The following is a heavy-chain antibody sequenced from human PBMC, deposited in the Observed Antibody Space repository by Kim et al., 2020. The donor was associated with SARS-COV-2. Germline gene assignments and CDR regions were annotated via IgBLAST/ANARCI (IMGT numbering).Heavy chain of an antibody. CDR1: GFTFSSYE. CDR3: ARDEVATTHYYGMDV. V-gene: IGHV3-48*03. D-gene: IGHD5-12*01. J-gene: IGHJ6*02. Sequence: GGSLRLSCAASGFTFSSYEMNWVRQAPGKGQEWVSYISSSGSSTYYADSVKGRFTISRDNAKNSLYLQMNSLRAEDTAVYYCARDEVATTHYYGMDVWGQGTTVSVSS. CDR2: ISSSGSST.